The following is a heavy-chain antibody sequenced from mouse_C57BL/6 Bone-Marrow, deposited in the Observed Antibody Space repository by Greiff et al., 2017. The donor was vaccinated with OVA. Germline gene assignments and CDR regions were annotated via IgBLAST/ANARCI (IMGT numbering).Heavy chain of an antibody. CDR2: IRNKANGYTT. Sequence: EVKVEESGGGLVQPGGSLSLSCAASGFTFTDYYMSWVRQPPGKALEWLGFIRNKANGYTTEYSASVKGRFTISRDNSQSILYLQMNALRAEDSATYYCASLVASYWYFDVWGTGTTVTVSS. J-gene: IGHJ1*03. CDR3: ASLVASYWYFDV. V-gene: IGHV7-3*01. D-gene: IGHD1-1*01. CDR1: GFTFTDYY.